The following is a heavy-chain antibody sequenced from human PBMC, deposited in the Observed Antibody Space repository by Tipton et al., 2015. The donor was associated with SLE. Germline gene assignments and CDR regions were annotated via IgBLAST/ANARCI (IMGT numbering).Heavy chain of an antibody. CDR1: NGSFSGYH. J-gene: IGHJ4*02. CDR2: INHRGST. CDR3: ARDPGAVAGYFDY. D-gene: IGHD6-19*01. Sequence: TLSLTCAVYNGSFSGYHWSWVRQPPGKGLEWIGEINHRGSTDQNPSLESRVTISVDTSKNQFSLRLTSVSAADTAVYYCARDPGAVAGYFDYWGQGTLVTVSS. V-gene: IGHV4-34*01.